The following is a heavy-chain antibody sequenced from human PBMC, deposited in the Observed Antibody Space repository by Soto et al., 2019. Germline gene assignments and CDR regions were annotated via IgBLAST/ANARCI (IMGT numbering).Heavy chain of an antibody. Sequence: VQLVESGGGLVKPGGSLRVSCSASGFTFSRYFMAWIRQAPGKGLEWVSTISWSGDDTYYVDSVKGRFTISRDNSKNTLYLQMNSLRAEDSAVYYCARDPSTGSADYWGQGTLVIVSS. D-gene: IGHD3-9*01. CDR3: ARDPSTGSADY. CDR2: ISWSGDDT. J-gene: IGHJ4*02. V-gene: IGHV3-23*04. CDR1: GFTFSRYF.